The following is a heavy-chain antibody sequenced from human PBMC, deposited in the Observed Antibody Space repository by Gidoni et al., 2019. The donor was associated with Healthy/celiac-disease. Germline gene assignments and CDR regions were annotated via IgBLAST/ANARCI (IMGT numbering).Heavy chain of an antibody. D-gene: IGHD3-9*01. CDR3: ASVLPTSDDILTGYYLGYYGMDV. CDR1: GFTFSSYS. J-gene: IGHJ6*02. Sequence: EVQLVESGGGLVQPGGSLRLSCAASGFTFSSYSMNWVRPAPGKGLEWVSYIRSSSSTIYYADSVKGRFTISRDNAKNSLYLQMNSLRDEDTAVYYCASVLPTSDDILTGYYLGYYGMDVWGQGTTVTVSS. V-gene: IGHV3-48*02. CDR2: IRSSSSTI.